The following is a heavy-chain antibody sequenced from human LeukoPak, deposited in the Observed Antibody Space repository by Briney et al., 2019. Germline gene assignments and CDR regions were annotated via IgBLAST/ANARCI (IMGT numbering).Heavy chain of an antibody. CDR1: GGSISNSY. CDR2: IYKSGST. J-gene: IGHJ5*02. CDR3: ARDLTAQNWFDP. V-gene: IGHV4-59*01. Sequence: SETLSLTCTVSGGSISNSYWSWIRQSPGRGLEWIGYIYKSGSTNYNLSLKSRVTISVDTSKNQFSLKLSSVTAADTAVYYCARDLTAQNWFDPWGQGTLVTVSS.